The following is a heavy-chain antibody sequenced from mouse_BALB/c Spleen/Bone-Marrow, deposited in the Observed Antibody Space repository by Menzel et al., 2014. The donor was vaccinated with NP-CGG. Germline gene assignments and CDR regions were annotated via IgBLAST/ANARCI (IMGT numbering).Heavy chain of an antibody. CDR1: GFAFSSCD. CDR2: ISSGGGST. J-gene: IGHJ3*02. V-gene: IGHV5-12-1*01. D-gene: IGHD1-1*01. Sequence: EVMLVESGGGLVKPGGSLKLSCAASGFAFSSCDMSWVRQTPEKRLEWVAYISSGGGSTYYADTVKGRFTISRDSAKNTLYLQMSSLKSEDTAMYYCARQILRGFGYWGQGTPVTVSA. CDR3: ARQILRGFGY.